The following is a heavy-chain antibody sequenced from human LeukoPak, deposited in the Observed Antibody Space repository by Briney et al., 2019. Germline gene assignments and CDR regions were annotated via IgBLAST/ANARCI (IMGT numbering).Heavy chain of an antibody. CDR1: GGSISSGGYS. V-gene: IGHV4-30-2*01. CDR2: IYHSGST. D-gene: IGHD6-19*01. J-gene: IGHJ4*02. Sequence: SETLSLTCAVSGGSISSGGYSWSWIRQPPGKGLEWIGYIYHSGSTYYNPSLKSRVTISVDRSKNQFSLKPSSVTAADTAVYYCARQSAAVAGTVWGQGTLVTVSS. CDR3: ARQSAAVAGTV.